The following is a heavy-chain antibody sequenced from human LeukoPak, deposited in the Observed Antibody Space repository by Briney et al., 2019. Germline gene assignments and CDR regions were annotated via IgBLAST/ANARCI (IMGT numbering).Heavy chain of an antibody. D-gene: IGHD1/OR15-1a*01. CDR3: ATARLKHRGTKDYNWFDP. CDR1: GFTFSSYA. J-gene: IGHJ5*02. CDR2: ISGSGGST. Sequence: GGSLRLSCAASGFTFSSYAMSWVRQAPGKGLEWVSAISGSGGSTYYADSVKGRFTISRDNSKNTLYLQMNSLRAEDTAVYYCATARLKHRGTKDYNWFDPWGQGTLVTVSS. V-gene: IGHV3-23*01.